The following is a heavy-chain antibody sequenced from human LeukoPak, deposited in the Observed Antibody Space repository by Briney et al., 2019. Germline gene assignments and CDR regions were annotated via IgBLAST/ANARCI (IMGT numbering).Heavy chain of an antibody. Sequence: SQTLSLTCTVSGGSISSGSYYWSWIRQPAGKGLEWIGRIYTSGSTNYNPSLKSRVTISVDTSKNQFSLKLSSVTAADTAVYYCARDLGWLLAFDIWGQGTMVAVSS. D-gene: IGHD3-3*01. CDR1: GGSISSGSYY. V-gene: IGHV4-61*02. J-gene: IGHJ3*02. CDR2: IYTSGST. CDR3: ARDLGWLLAFDI.